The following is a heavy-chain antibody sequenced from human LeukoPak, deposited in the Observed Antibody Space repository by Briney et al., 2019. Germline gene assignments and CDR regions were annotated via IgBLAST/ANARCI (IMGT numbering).Heavy chain of an antibody. CDR3: ARDARGATVTTIDY. CDR1: GFTLSGYS. J-gene: IGHJ4*02. CDR2: ISSSSSYI. D-gene: IGHD4-17*01. Sequence: GGSLRLSCAASGFTLSGYSMNWVSQAPGKGLEWVSFISSSSSYIYYADSVKGRFIISRDNAKNSLYLQMNSLRAEDTAVYYCARDARGATVTTIDYWGQGTLVTVSS. V-gene: IGHV3-21*01.